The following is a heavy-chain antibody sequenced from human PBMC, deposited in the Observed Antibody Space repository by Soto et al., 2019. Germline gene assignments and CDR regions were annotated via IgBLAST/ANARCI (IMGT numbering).Heavy chain of an antibody. Sequence: EVQLVESGGGLVQPGRSLRLSCATSGFTFDDYAMHWVRQAPGKGLEWVSGISWNSGSIGYADSVKGRFTISRDNAKNSLYLQMNSLRAEDTALYYCAKDKKWAIYWGQGTLVTVSS. J-gene: IGHJ4*02. CDR2: ISWNSGSI. D-gene: IGHD2-8*01. CDR1: GFTFDDYA. V-gene: IGHV3-9*01. CDR3: AKDKKWAIY.